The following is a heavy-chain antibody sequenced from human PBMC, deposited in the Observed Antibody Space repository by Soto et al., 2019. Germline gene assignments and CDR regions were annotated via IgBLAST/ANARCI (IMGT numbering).Heavy chain of an antibody. Sequence: GASVKVSCKASGYTFTSYAMHWVRQAPGQRLEWMGWISAYNGNTNYAQKLQGRVTMTTDTSTSTAYMELRSLRSDDTAVYYCARQAQQLVPDYWGQGTLVTVSS. J-gene: IGHJ4*02. V-gene: IGHV1-18*01. CDR2: ISAYNGNT. CDR1: GYTFTSYA. CDR3: ARQAQQLVPDY. D-gene: IGHD6-13*01.